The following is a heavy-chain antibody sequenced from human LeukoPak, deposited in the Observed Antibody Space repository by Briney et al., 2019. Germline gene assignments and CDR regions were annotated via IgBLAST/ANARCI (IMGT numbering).Heavy chain of an antibody. CDR1: GFTFSNYA. V-gene: IGHV3-30-3*01. J-gene: IGHJ4*02. CDR2: ISYRGNNA. D-gene: IGHD1-26*01. CDR3: ARRLEYSGSKGVFDY. Sequence: PGGSLSLSCSASGFTFSNYAMYWVRQAPGKGLEWVAVISYRGNNAYYADSMEGRFTVSRDNSKNTLYLQMHSLRAEDTAVYYCARRLEYSGSKGVFDYWGQGTLVTVSS.